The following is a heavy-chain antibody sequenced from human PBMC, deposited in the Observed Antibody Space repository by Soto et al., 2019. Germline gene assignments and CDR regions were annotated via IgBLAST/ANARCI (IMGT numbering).Heavy chain of an antibody. CDR1: GYTFTGYY. CDR3: AREVCSSTSRYYGMDV. D-gene: IGHD2-2*01. J-gene: IGHJ6*02. CDR2: INPNSGGT. Sequence: ASVKVSCKASGYTFTGYYMHWVRQAPGQGLEWMGWINPNSGGTNYAQKFQGWVTMTRDTSISTAYMELSRLRSDDTAVYYCAREVCSSTSRYYGMDVWGQGTTVTVSS. V-gene: IGHV1-2*04.